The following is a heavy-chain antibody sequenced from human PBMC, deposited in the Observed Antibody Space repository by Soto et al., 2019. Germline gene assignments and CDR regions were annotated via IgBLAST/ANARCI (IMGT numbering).Heavy chain of an antibody. CDR1: GYTFTSYG. CDR2: ISAYNGNT. Sequence: ASVKVSCKASGYTFTSYGISWVRQAPGQGLEWMGWISAYNGNTNYAQKLQGRVTMTTDTSTSTAYMELGSLRSDDTAVYYCARVRSDSSSDYYGMDVWGQGTTVTVSS. J-gene: IGHJ6*02. D-gene: IGHD6-6*01. V-gene: IGHV1-18*04. CDR3: ARVRSDSSSDYYGMDV.